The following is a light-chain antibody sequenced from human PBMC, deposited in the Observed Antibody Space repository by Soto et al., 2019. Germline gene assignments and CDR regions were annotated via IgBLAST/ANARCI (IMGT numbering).Light chain of an antibody. CDR2: GNS. CDR1: SSDIGAGHD. CDR3: QSYDDSLRGWV. Sequence: QSALTQPPSVSGAPGQRVTISCAGSSSDIGAGHDVHWYQQLPGTAPKLLIYGNSNRPSGVPDRFSGSKSGASASLAITGLQAEDEADYYCQSYDDSLRGWVFGGGTKLTVL. V-gene: IGLV1-40*01. J-gene: IGLJ3*02.